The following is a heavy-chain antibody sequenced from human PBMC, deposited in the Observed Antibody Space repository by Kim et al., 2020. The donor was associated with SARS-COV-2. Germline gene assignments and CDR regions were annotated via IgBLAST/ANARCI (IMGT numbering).Heavy chain of an antibody. J-gene: IGHJ4*02. V-gene: IGHV3-23*01. D-gene: IGHD3-10*01. CDR3: ARDLAGSRPFDY. Sequence: SADPVKGRFTISRANPKNTLYLQRNSLRAEDTAIYYCARDLAGSRPFDYWGQGTLVTVSS.